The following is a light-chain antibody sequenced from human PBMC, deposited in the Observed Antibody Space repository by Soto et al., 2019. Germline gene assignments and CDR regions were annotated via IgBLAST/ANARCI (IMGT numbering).Light chain of an antibody. CDR3: QQHSSWYS. J-gene: IGKJ2*03. Sequence: EIVLTQSPATLSLSPGERATLSCRASQSVTKYLAWYQQKPGQAPRLLIYDASNRATGVPARFSGSGSGTDFTLTISSLQPEDFAVYYCQQHSSWYSFGQGTKLEIK. CDR2: DAS. V-gene: IGKV3-11*01. CDR1: QSVTKY.